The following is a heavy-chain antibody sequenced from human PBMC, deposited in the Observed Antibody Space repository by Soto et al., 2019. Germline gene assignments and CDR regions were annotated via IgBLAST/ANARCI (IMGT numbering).Heavy chain of an antibody. Sequence: GASVKVSCKASGYTITIYGSMWVRQAPGQGLEWMGWISAYSGNTNYAQKLQGRVTITADESTSTAYMELSSLRSEDTAVYYCASIVVVVDEPYYYYGMDVWGQGTTVTVSS. J-gene: IGHJ6*02. D-gene: IGHD2-15*01. CDR2: ISAYSGNT. CDR3: ASIVVVVDEPYYYYGMDV. CDR1: GYTITIYG. V-gene: IGHV1-18*01.